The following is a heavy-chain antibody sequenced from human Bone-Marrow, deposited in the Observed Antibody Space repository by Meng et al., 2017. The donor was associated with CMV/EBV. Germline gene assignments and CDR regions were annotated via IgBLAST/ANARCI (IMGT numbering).Heavy chain of an antibody. V-gene: IGHV4-30-4*01. CDR2: IYYSGST. J-gene: IGHJ4*02. CDR1: GGSISSGDYY. D-gene: IGHD6-19*01. Sequence: VSGGSISSGDYYWSWIRQPPGKGLEWIGYIYYSGSTYYNPSLKSRVTISVDTSKNQFSLKLSSVTAADTAVYYCARDGAVAGTWDYWGQGTLVTVSS. CDR3: ARDGAVAGTWDY.